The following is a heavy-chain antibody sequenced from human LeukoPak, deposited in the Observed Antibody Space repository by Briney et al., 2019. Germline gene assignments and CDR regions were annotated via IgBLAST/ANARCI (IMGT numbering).Heavy chain of an antibody. CDR1: GFTFSSYA. CDR3: ARFSRHIVVVTVLFDY. J-gene: IGHJ4*02. CDR2: ISYEGNNK. V-gene: IGHV3-30*04. Sequence: GGSLRLSCAASGFTFSSYAMHWVREAPGEGLGWVAVISYEGNNKYDADSVKGRFTISRDNSKNTLYLQMNSLRAEDTAVYYCARFSRHIVVVTVLFDYWGQGTLVTVSS. D-gene: IGHD2-21*02.